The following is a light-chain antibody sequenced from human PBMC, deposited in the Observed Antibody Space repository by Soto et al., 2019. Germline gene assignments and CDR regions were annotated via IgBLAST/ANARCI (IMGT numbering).Light chain of an antibody. V-gene: IGKV3-20*01. Sequence: EIVLTQSPGTLSLSPGERATLSCRPSHTINSSYLARYQQKPRQAPRLPIHGASSRATGIPDRCSGRGSGTDFTVTISRLEPDDFAVYYCEQYGGSPRTFGQGTRV. CDR3: EQYGGSPRT. CDR2: GAS. CDR1: HTINSSY. J-gene: IGKJ1*01.